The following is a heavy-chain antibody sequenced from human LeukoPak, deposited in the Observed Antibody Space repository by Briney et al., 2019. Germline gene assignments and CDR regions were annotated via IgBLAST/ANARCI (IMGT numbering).Heavy chain of an antibody. CDR3: ARDPVGYSSSWALFDP. CDR1: GGSISSGGYY. D-gene: IGHD6-13*01. Sequence: SETLSLTCTVSGGSISSGGYYWSWIRQPPGKGLEWIGYIYHSGSTYYNPSLKSRVTISVDRSKNQFSLKLSSVTAADTAVYYCARDPVGYSSSWALFDPWGQGTLVTVSS. J-gene: IGHJ5*02. CDR2: IYHSGST. V-gene: IGHV4-30-2*01.